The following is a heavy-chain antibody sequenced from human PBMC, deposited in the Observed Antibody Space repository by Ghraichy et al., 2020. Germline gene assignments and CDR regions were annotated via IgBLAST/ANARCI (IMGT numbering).Heavy chain of an antibody. Sequence: SETLSLTCAVYGGSFSGYYWSWIRQPPGKGLEWIGEINHSGSTNYNPSLKSRVTISVDTSKNQFSLKLSSVTAADTAVYYCARSNWSSSRWFDPWGQGTLVTVSS. CDR1: GGSFSGYY. CDR2: INHSGST. D-gene: IGHD6-6*01. J-gene: IGHJ5*02. V-gene: IGHV4-34*01. CDR3: ARSNWSSSRWFDP.